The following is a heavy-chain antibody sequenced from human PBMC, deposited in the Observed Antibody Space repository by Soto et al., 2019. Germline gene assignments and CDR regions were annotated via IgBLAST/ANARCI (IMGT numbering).Heavy chain of an antibody. CDR1: GFPFSNTW. Sequence: PGGSLRLSCAASGFPFSNTWMNWVRQAPGKGLEWVGQIKSKSGGGTTEYAAPVKDRFTISRDDSRNTVYLQMNSPKGEDTAVYYCARDVPTGESYMGLNWFDPWGQGTLVTVSS. V-gene: IGHV3-15*07. J-gene: IGHJ5*02. D-gene: IGHD3-10*01. CDR3: ARDVPTGESYMGLNWFDP. CDR2: IKSKSGGGTT.